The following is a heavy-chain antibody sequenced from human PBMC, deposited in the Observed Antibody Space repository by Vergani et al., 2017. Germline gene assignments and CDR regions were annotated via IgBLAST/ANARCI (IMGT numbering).Heavy chain of an antibody. CDR3: AKDGGRDLTDALDV. CDR2: ITGSGGRT. V-gene: IGHV3-23*01. Sequence: EVQLLESGGGSAQPGESLRLSCVASGFTFTAHGLNWVRQAPGKGLEWVSGITGSGGRTYYEESMKGRFTISRDNSKNMLYLQMTNLRAEDTAVYFCAKDGGRDLTDALDVWGEGTMVIVSS. CDR1: GFTFTAHG. J-gene: IGHJ3*01. D-gene: IGHD3-10*01.